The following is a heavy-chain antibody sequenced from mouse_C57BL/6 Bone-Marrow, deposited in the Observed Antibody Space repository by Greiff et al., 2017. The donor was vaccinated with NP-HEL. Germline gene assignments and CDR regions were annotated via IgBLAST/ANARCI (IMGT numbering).Heavy chain of an antibody. CDR1: GYAFTNYL. V-gene: IGHV1-54*01. Sequence: VKLMESGAELVRPGTSVKVSCKASGYAFTNYLIEWVKQRPGQGLEWIGVINPGSGGTNYNEKFKGKATLTADKSSSTAYMHLSSLTSEDSAVYVCAKGLRREGSWFAYWGQGTLVTVSA. J-gene: IGHJ3*01. CDR2: INPGSGGT. CDR3: AKGLRREGSWFAY. D-gene: IGHD2-2*01.